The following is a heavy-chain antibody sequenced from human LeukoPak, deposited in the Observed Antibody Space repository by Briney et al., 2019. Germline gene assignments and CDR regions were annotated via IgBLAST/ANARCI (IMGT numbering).Heavy chain of an antibody. J-gene: IGHJ4*02. CDR3: ARELSHPDY. D-gene: IGHD5/OR15-5a*01. V-gene: IGHV1-18*01. CDR1: GFTFTNYG. Sequence: ASVKVSCKASGFTFTNYGISWVRQAPGQGLEWMGWISPYSGNTKYAQKLQGRVTLTTDTSTSTAYMELRSLRSDDTAVYYCARELSHPDYWGQGTLVTVSS. CDR2: ISPYSGNT.